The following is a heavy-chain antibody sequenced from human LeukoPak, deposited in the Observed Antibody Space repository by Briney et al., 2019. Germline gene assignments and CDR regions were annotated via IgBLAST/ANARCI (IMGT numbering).Heavy chain of an antibody. CDR1: GGSISSYY. Sequence: PSETLSLTCTVSGGSISSYYWSWIRQPAGKGLEWIGYIYYSGSTNYNPSLKSRVTISVDTSKNQFSLKLSSVTAADTAVYYCARRAWGQLEAFDIWGQGTMVTVSS. CDR2: IYYSGST. CDR3: ARRAWGQLEAFDI. V-gene: IGHV4-59*08. D-gene: IGHD3-16*01. J-gene: IGHJ3*02.